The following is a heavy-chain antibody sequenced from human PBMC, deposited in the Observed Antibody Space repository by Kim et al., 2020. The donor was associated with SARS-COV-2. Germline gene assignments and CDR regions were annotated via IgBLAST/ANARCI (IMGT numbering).Heavy chain of an antibody. CDR3: AKDLYCSSTSCYWYYYYYYGMDV. J-gene: IGHJ6*02. V-gene: IGHV3-30*18. CDR1: GFTFSSYG. Sequence: GGSLRLSCAASGFTFSSYGMHWVRQAPGKGLEWVAVISYDGSNKYYADSVKGRFTISRDNSKNTLYLQMNSLRAEDTAVYYCAKDLYCSSTSCYWYYYYYYGMDVWGQGTTVTVSS. D-gene: IGHD2-2*01. CDR2: ISYDGSNK.